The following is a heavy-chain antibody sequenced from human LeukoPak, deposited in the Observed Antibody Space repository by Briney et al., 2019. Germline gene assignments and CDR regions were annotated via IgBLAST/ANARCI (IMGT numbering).Heavy chain of an antibody. CDR3: AREAVTRTRRFDY. D-gene: IGHD4-17*01. Sequence: SETLSLTCSVSGDSIRSSSSYWGWIRQPPGKGLEYIGNVFYSGSTSYNPSLKSRVTISVDTSKNQFSLKVSSVTAADTAVYYCAREAVTRTRRFDYWGQGTLVTVSS. J-gene: IGHJ4*02. CDR1: GDSIRSSSSY. CDR2: VFYSGST. V-gene: IGHV4-39*07.